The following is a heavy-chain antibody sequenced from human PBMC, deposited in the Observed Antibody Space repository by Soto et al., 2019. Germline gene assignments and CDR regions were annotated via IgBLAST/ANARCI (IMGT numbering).Heavy chain of an antibody. CDR3: ARRGQASGLYYFEY. CDR2: IWDNGNNK. J-gene: IGHJ4*02. V-gene: IGHV3-33*01. CDR1: GFTFSTYA. Sequence: GGSLRLSCTASGFTFSTYAMHWVRQAPGKGLEWVAVIWDNGNNKNYADSVKGRFTISRDNSKNTLYLQIDSLRAEDTAVYYCARRGQASGLYYFEYWGQGTLVTVSS.